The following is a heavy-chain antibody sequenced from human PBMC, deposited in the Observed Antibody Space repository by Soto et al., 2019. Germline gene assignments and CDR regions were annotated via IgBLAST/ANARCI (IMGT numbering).Heavy chain of an antibody. D-gene: IGHD6-19*01. CDR2: IYYSGST. CDR3: ARELGSSGSSAEYFQH. J-gene: IGHJ1*01. Sequence: PSETLSLTCTVSGGSISSGGYYWSWIRQHPGKGLEWIGYIYYSGSTYYNPSLKSRVTISVDTSKNQFSLKLSSVTAADTAVYYCARELGSSGSSAEYFQHWGQGTLVTVSS. V-gene: IGHV4-31*03. CDR1: GGSISSGGYY.